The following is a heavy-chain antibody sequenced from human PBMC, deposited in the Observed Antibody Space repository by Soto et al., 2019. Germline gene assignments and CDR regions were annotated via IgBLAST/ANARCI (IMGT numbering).Heavy chain of an antibody. CDR2: ISSSSSYT. CDR3: AADYDSSGYYPFDP. CDR1: GFTFSDYY. V-gene: IGHV3-11*05. D-gene: IGHD3-22*01. J-gene: IGHJ5*02. Sequence: QVPLVESGGGLVKPGGSLRLSCAASGFTFSDYYMSWIRQAPGKGLEWVSYISSSSSYTNYADSVKGRFTISRDNAXNSLYLQMNSLRAEDTAVYYCAADYDSSGYYPFDPWGQGTLVTVSS.